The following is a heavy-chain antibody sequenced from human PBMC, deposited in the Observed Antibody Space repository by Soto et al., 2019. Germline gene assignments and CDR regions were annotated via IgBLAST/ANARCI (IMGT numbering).Heavy chain of an antibody. V-gene: IGHV4-39*01. CDR1: SGSIINSSYH. CDR3: FGFLAATLDY. J-gene: IGHJ4*02. Sequence: SETLSLTCSVSSGSIINSSYHWGWIRQAPGKGLEWIGTLYLRGSTDYNPSFKSRVTISADTSKDQVSLKLTSVTAADTAVYFCFGFLAATLDYWGQGTLVTVSS. D-gene: IGHD3-16*01. CDR2: LYLRGST.